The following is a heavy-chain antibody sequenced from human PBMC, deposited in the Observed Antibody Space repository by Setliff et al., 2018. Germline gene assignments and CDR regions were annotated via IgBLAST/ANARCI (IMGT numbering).Heavy chain of an antibody. D-gene: IGHD6-13*01. CDR2: INHSGST. CDR1: GGSFSGYY. J-gene: IGHJ4*02. Sequence: SETLSLTCAVYGGSFSGYYWSWIRQPPGKGLEWIGEINHSGSTNYNPSLKSRVIISVDTSKNQFSLKLSSVTAADTAVYYCARGRIAAALYYFDYWGQGTLVTVSS. CDR3: ARGRIAAALYYFDY. V-gene: IGHV4-34*01.